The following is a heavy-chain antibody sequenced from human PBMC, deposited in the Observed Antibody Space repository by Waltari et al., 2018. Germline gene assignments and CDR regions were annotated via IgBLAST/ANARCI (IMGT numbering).Heavy chain of an antibody. J-gene: IGHJ4*02. CDR2: IYYSGST. CDR3: ARVPVYSSGWYVVEY. CDR1: GGSISSYY. V-gene: IGHV4-59*01. D-gene: IGHD6-19*01. Sequence: QVQLQESGPGLVKPSETLSLTCTVPGGSISSYYWRWIRQPPGKGLEWIGYIYYSGSTNYNPSLKSRVTISVDTSKNQFSLKLSSVTAADTAVYYCARVPVYSSGWYVVEYWGQGTLVTVSS.